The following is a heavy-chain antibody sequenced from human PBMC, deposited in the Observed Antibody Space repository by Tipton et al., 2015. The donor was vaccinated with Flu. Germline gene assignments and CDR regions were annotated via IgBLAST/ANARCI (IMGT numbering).Heavy chain of an antibody. V-gene: IGHV2-5*02. CDR1: GFSLTTTGEA. D-gene: IGHD2-21*01. CDR3: AHSRPYCGGDIFSSTADS. Sequence: LVKPTQTLTLTCTFSGFSLTTTGEAVAWIRQPPGKALEWLAVIYWDDDKRYSPSLKSRLTTTKDPSKNLVVLSLTNMDPVDTGTYFWAHSRPYCGGDIFSSTADSWGQGPLVTVSS. CDR2: IYWDDDK. J-gene: IGHJ4*02.